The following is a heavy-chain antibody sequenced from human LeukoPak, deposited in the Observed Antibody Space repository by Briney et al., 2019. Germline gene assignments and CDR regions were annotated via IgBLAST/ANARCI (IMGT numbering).Heavy chain of an antibody. Sequence: SETLSLTCAVYGGSFSGYYWSWIRQPPGKGLEWIGEINHSGSTNYNPSLKSRVTISVDTSKNQFSLKLSPVTAADTAVYYCARGPYVLLWFRELSRDWFDPWGQGTLVTVSS. J-gene: IGHJ5*02. CDR2: INHSGST. D-gene: IGHD3-10*01. CDR3: ARGPYVLLWFRELSRDWFDP. CDR1: GGSFSGYY. V-gene: IGHV4-34*01.